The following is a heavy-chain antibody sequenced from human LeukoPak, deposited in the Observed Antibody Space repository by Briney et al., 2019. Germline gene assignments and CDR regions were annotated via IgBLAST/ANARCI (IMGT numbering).Heavy chain of an antibody. CDR3: ARGQVPSVLMVYASLPDY. D-gene: IGHD2-8*01. CDR1: GFTFSSYW. V-gene: IGHV3-7*03. Sequence: PGGSLRLSCAASGFTFSSYWMSWVRQAPGKGLEWVANIKQDGSEKYYVDSVKGRFTISRDNAKNSLYLQMNSLRAEDTAVYYCARGQVPSVLMVYASLPDYWGQGTLVTVSS. CDR2: IKQDGSEK. J-gene: IGHJ4*02.